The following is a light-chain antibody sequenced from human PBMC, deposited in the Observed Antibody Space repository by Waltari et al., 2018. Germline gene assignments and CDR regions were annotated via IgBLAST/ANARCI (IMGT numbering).Light chain of an antibody. V-gene: IGLV3-1*01. Sequence: SYELTQPPSVSVSPGQTASIPCSGDNLGDKFASWYQQQPGHSPVLVIYQDTKRPSGIPERFSGSNSGNSATLTISGTQSMDEADYYCQAWDSNTGVFGGGTKLTVL. CDR1: NLGDKF. CDR2: QDT. J-gene: IGLJ3*02. CDR3: QAWDSNTGV.